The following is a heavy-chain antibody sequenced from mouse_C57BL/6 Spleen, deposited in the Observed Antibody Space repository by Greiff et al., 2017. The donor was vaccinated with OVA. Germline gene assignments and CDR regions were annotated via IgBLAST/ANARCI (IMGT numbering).Heavy chain of an antibody. CDR1: GFTFSDYG. CDR2: ISSGSSTI. D-gene: IGHD1-1*01. Sequence: EVMLVESGGGLVKPGGSLKLSCAASGFTFSDYGMHWVRQAPEKGLEWVAYISSGSSTIYYADTVKGRFTISRDNAKNTLFLQMTSLRSEDTAMEYCAGRGTVVDDAMDYWGQGTSVTVSS. CDR3: AGRGTVVDDAMDY. J-gene: IGHJ4*01. V-gene: IGHV5-17*01.